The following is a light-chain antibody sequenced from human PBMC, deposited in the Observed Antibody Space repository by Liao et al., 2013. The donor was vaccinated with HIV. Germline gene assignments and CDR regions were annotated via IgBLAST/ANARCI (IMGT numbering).Light chain of an antibody. CDR2: QDS. J-gene: IGLJ2*01. CDR1: NIGHKS. Sequence: SYELTQPPSVSVAPGKTARITCGGKNIGHKSVHWYQQKPGQAPVLVIYQDSKRPSGIPERFSGSNSGNTATLTISGTQAMDEADYYCQAWDSNTAVFGGGTKVTVL. V-gene: IGLV3-21*01. CDR3: QAWDSNTAV.